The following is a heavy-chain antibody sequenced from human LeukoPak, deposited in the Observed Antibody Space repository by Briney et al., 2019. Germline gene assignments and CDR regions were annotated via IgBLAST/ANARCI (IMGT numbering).Heavy chain of an antibody. CDR3: ARGRGGYSYPFDY. Sequence: PSETLSLTCAVYGGSYSGSYWSWTRQTPGKGLEWIGEINHSGGTNYNPSLKSRVTISVDTSKHQFSLKLSSVTAADTAVYYCARGRGGYSYPFDYWGQGTLVTVSS. J-gene: IGHJ4*02. V-gene: IGHV4-34*01. CDR2: INHSGGT. D-gene: IGHD2-21*01. CDR1: GGSYSGSY.